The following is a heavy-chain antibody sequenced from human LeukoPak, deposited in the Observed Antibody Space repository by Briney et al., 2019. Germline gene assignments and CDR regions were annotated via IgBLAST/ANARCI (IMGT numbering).Heavy chain of an antibody. CDR3: ARDASGLNYGGSSGPDY. CDR1: GYTFTGYY. Sequence: ASVKVSCKASGYTFTGYYMHWVRQAPGQGLEWMGWINPNSGGTNYAQKFQGRVTMTRDTSISTAYMELSRLRSDDTAVYYCARDASGLNYGGSSGPDYWGQGTLVTVSS. D-gene: IGHD4-23*01. J-gene: IGHJ4*02. CDR2: INPNSGGT. V-gene: IGHV1-2*02.